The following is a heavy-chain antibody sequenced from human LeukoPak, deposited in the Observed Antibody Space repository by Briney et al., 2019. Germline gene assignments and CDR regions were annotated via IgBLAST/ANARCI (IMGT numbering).Heavy chain of an antibody. J-gene: IGHJ4*02. V-gene: IGHV3-48*02. CDR3: ARAFSGWSLDY. CDR1: GFAFRSYD. CDR2: IDGSSSNI. Sequence: GGSLRLSCAASGFAFRSYDMQWVRQAPGKGLQWISYIDGSSSNIYYAESVKGRFTISRDNAKNSLHLQMTSLRDEDTAVYFCARAFSGWSLDYWGQGTLVTVSS. D-gene: IGHD6-13*01.